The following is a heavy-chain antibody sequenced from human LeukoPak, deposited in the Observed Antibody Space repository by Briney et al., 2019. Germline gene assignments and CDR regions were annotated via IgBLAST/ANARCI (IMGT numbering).Heavy chain of an antibody. J-gene: IGHJ1*01. CDR2: VTTNGGST. Sequence: GGSLRLSCSASGFXFSSYYMXWXXXAPGXXXXXXXXVTTNGGSTYXXDSVKGRFTISRDNSKNTLFLQMNSLRAEDTAVYYCASGIAVTSPVHWGQGTLVTVSS. CDR1: GFXFSSYY. D-gene: IGHD4-11*01. CDR3: ASGIAVTSPVH. V-gene: IGHV3-64*04.